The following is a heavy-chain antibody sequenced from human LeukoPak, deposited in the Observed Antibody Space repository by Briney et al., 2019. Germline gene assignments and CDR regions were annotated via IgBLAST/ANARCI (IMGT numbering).Heavy chain of an antibody. D-gene: IGHD3-16*01. CDR3: ARHSGGVTTPFDY. CDR1: GGSFSGYY. CDR2: INHSGST. V-gene: IGHV4-34*01. Sequence: SETLSLTCAVYGGSFSGYYWSWIRQPPGKGLEWIGEINHSGSTNYNPSLKSRVAISVDTSKNQFSLKLSSVTAADTAVYYCARHSGGVTTPFDYWGQGTLVAVSS. J-gene: IGHJ4*02.